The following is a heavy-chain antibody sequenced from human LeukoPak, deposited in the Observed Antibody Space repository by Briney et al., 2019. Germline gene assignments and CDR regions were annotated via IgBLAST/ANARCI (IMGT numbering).Heavy chain of an antibody. CDR1: GFTVSGNY. CDR2: IYSGGDT. Sequence: GESLKISCKGSGFTVSGNYMSWVRQAPGEGLEWVSLIYSGGDTYYADSVKGRFTISRDNSQNTLYLQMNNLRPDDTAVYYCATRYCSGTSCFRGAFDVWGQGTMVTVSS. CDR3: ATRYCSGTSCFRGAFDV. D-gene: IGHD2-2*01. J-gene: IGHJ3*01. V-gene: IGHV3-66*02.